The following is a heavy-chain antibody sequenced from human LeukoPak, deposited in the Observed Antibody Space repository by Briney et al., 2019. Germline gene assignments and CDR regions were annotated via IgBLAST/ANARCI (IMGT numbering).Heavy chain of an antibody. J-gene: IGHJ4*02. D-gene: IGHD1-26*01. CDR2: INPNSGGT. CDR3: ARGRGSYSLGY. V-gene: IGHV1-2*02. CDR1: GYTFTSYY. Sequence: ASVKVSCKASGYTFTSYYMHWVRQAPGQGLEWMGWINPNSGGTNYAQKFQGRVTMTGDTSISTAYMELSRLTSDDTAVYYCARGRGSYSLGYWGQGTLVTVSS.